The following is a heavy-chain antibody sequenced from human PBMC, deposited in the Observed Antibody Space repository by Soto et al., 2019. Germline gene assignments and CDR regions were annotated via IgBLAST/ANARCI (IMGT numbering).Heavy chain of an antibody. Sequence: SETLSLTCTVSGGSISSGGYYWGWIRQPPGKGLEWIGSIYYSGYTYYNPSLKSRVTISVDTSKNQFSLKLSSVTAEDTAVYYCARGVVIMNSYSGLDVWGQGTTVTVSS. CDR1: GGSISSGGYY. V-gene: IGHV4-39*07. J-gene: IGHJ6*02. CDR3: ARGVVIMNSYSGLDV. D-gene: IGHD3-9*01. CDR2: IYYSGYT.